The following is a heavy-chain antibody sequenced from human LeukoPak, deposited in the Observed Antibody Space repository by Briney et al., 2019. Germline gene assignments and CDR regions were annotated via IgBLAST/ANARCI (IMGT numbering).Heavy chain of an antibody. J-gene: IGHJ4*02. CDR1: GFTFSNYW. CDR3: ARVLTYGFDY. V-gene: IGHV3-74*01. CDR2: IYSDGTST. D-gene: IGHD3-10*01. Sequence: GGSLRLSCAASGFTFSNYWMHWVRQAPGKGLVWVSRIYSDGTSTSYADSVKGRFTISTHNAKNTLYLQMNSLRAEDTAVYYCARVLTYGFDYWGQGTLVTVSS.